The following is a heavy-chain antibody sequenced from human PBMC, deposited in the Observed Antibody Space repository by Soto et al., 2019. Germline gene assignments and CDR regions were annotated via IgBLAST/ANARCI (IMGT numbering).Heavy chain of an antibody. CDR1: GYTFTSYG. CDR2: ISAYNGNT. J-gene: IGHJ6*02. V-gene: IGHV1-18*01. D-gene: IGHD3-10*02. Sequence: SVKVSCKASGYTFTSYGISGVRQAPGKGLEWMGWISAYNGNTNYAQNLQGRVTMTTDTSTSTAYMELRSLRSDDTAVYYCARVVRGVMTPLQAYYYGMDVWGQGTTVTVSS. CDR3: ARVVRGVMTPLQAYYYGMDV.